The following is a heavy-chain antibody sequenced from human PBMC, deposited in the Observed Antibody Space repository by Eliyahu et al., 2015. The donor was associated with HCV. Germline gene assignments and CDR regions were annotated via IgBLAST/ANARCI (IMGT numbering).Heavy chain of an antibody. CDR2: INPNSGGT. J-gene: IGHJ1*01. Sequence: QVQLVQSGAEVKKPGASVKVSCKASGYTFTGYYMHWVRQAPGQGLEWMGWINPNSGGTNYAQKFQGRVTMTRDTSISTAYMELSRLRSDDTAVYYCARGDDRGIAVAESNFQHWGQGTLVTVSS. D-gene: IGHD6-19*01. CDR3: ARGDDRGIAVAESNFQH. CDR1: GYTFTGYY. V-gene: IGHV1-2*02.